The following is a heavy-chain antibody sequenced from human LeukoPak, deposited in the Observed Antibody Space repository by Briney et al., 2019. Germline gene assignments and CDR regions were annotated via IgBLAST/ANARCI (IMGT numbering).Heavy chain of an antibody. J-gene: IGHJ3*02. Sequence: SETLSLTCAVSGYSISSGYYWGWIRQPPGKGLEWIGSIYRSGSTYYNPSLKSRVTISVDTSKNQFSLKLSSVTAADTAVYYCARPLASILDAFDIWGQGTMVTVSS. D-gene: IGHD5-12*01. CDR1: GYSISSGYY. V-gene: IGHV4-38-2*01. CDR3: ARPLASILDAFDI. CDR2: IYRSGST.